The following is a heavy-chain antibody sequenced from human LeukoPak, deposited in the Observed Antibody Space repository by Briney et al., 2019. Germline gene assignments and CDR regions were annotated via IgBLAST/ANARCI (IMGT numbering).Heavy chain of an antibody. D-gene: IGHD3-22*01. CDR1: GFTFDDYT. J-gene: IGHJ1*01. CDR2: ISWDGGST. V-gene: IGHV3-43*01. Sequence: GGSLRLSCAASGFTFDDYTMHWVRQAPGKGLEWVSLISWDGGSTYYADSVKGRFTISRDNSKNTLYLQMNSLRAEDTAVYYCATYSSGNGREFQHWGQGTLVTVSS. CDR3: ATYSSGNGREFQH.